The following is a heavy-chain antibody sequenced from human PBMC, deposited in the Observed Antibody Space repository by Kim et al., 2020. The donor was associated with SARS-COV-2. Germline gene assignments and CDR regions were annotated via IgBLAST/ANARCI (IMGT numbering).Heavy chain of an antibody. J-gene: IGHJ6*02. CDR3: ARVTSSYYYYGMDV. D-gene: IGHD1-20*01. V-gene: IGHV3-66*01. Sequence: ADSLNGIFTISRDNSQNLLYLQMNRLRAEDTAVYYCARVTSSYYYYGMDVWGQGTTVTVSS.